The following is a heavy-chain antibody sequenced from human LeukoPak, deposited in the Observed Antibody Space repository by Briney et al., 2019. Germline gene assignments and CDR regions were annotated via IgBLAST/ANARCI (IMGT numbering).Heavy chain of an antibody. D-gene: IGHD3-3*01. CDR1: GYTFTSYG. CDR2: ISAYNGNT. CDR3: ARDPGTDYDFWSGYRGYYGMDV. Sequence: ASVKVSCKASGYTFTSYGISRVRQAPGQGLEWMGWISAYNGNTNYAQKLQGRVTMTTDTSTSTAYMELRSLRSDDTAVYYCARDPGTDYDFWSGYRGYYGMDVWGQGTTVTVSS. V-gene: IGHV1-18*01. J-gene: IGHJ6*02.